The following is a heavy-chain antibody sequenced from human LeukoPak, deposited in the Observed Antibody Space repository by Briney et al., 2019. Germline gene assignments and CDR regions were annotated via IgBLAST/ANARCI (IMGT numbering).Heavy chain of an antibody. Sequence: GASVKVSFKASGYTFTSYDINWVRQATGQGREWMGWMNPNNGNTGYAQKFQGRVTMTRSTSISTAYMELSSLRSEDTAVYYCARLASSSWPLYYYYGMDVWGQGTTVTVSS. CDR3: ARLASSSWPLYYYYGMDV. J-gene: IGHJ6*02. D-gene: IGHD6-13*01. CDR2: MNPNNGNT. CDR1: GYTFTSYD. V-gene: IGHV1-8*01.